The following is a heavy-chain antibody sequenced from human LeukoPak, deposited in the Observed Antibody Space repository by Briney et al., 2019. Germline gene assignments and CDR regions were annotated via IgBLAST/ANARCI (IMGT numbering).Heavy chain of an antibody. CDR3: ARDKYCSSTSCSYNDAFDI. V-gene: IGHV4-61*01. J-gene: IGHJ3*02. CDR2: FYYTGST. Sequence: SETLSLTCTVSGGSISSSSYYWNWIRQPPGKGLEWIGYFYYTGSTNYNPSLTGRVTISVDTSKNQFSLKLSSVTAADTAVYYCARDKYCSSTSCSYNDAFDIWGQGTMVTVSS. D-gene: IGHD2-2*01. CDR1: GGSISSSSYY.